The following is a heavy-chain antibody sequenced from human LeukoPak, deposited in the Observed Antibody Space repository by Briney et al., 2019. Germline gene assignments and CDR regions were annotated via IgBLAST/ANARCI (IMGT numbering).Heavy chain of an antibody. CDR1: GGTFSSYA. CDR3: ASSGYGDYGFDY. Sequence: SVKVSCKASGGTFSSYAISWVRQAPGQGLEWMGRIIPTLGIANYAQKFQGRVTITADKSTSTAYMELSSLRSEDTAVYYCASSGYGDYGFDYWGQGTLVTVSS. J-gene: IGHJ4*02. D-gene: IGHD4-17*01. CDR2: IIPTLGIA. V-gene: IGHV1-69*04.